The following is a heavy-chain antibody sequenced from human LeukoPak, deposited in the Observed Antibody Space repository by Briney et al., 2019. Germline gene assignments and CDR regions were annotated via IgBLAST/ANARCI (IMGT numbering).Heavy chain of an antibody. CDR2: IRFDTNNG. J-gene: IGHJ4*02. CDR1: GFTFSSSG. V-gene: IGHV3-30*02. Sequence: GGSLRLSCAASGFTFSSSGMRSVRQAPGKGLEWVTFIRFDTNNGYYADSVKGRFTISRDNSNNTVYLQMNSLRAEDTAVYYCAKPNYYDSGGYYNLVDYWGQGTLVTVSS. CDR3: AKPNYYDSGGYYNLVDY. D-gene: IGHD3-10*01.